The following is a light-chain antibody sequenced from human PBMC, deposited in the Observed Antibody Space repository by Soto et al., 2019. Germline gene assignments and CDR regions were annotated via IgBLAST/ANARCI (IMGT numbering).Light chain of an antibody. V-gene: IGKV1-39*01. J-gene: IGKJ4*01. CDR3: QQLRSYPST. CDR2: AAS. Sequence: DIQMTQSPSSLSASVGDRVTITCRASQTISNYLNWYQQQPGKAPKLLIYAASSLQSGVPSRFSGSGSGTDFTLTISSLQPEDFATYYCQQLRSYPSTFGGGTKVDIK. CDR1: QTISNY.